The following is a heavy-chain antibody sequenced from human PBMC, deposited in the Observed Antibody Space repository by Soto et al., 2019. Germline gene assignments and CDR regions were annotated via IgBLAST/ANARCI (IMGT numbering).Heavy chain of an antibody. CDR1: GGSFSGYY. D-gene: IGHD1-26*01. Sequence: PSETLSLTCAVYGGSFSGYYWSWIRQPPGKGLGWIGEINHSGSTNYNPSLKSRVTISVDTSKNQFSLKLSSVTAADTAVYYCASPSGSTSMVAFDIWGKGKMVT. CDR3: ASPSGSTSMVAFDI. CDR2: INHSGST. V-gene: IGHV4-34*01. J-gene: IGHJ3*02.